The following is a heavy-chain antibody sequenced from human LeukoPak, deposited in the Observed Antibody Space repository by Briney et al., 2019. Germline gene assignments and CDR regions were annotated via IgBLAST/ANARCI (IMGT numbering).Heavy chain of an antibody. J-gene: IGHJ4*02. V-gene: IGHV3-74*01. CDR1: GVTFSRYW. Sequence: GSLRLSCAASGVTFSRYWMNWVRHAPGKGLVWVSRIKTGGSDTAYADSVKGRFTISRDNAKNTLYLQMNSLRPEDTAVYYCAFHNSSGNFGYWGQGTLVTVSS. CDR2: IKTGGSDT. D-gene: IGHD3-22*01. CDR3: AFHNSSGNFGY.